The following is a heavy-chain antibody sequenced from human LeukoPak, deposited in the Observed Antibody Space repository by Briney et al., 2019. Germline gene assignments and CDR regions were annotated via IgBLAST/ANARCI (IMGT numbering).Heavy chain of an antibody. J-gene: IGHJ4*02. CDR2: INHSGST. CDR3: ARGRRFDGSGSYYRY. CDR1: GGSFSGYY. D-gene: IGHD3-10*01. Sequence: AETLSLTCAVYGGSFSGYYWSWIRQPPGKGLEWIGEINHSGSTNYNPSLKSRVTISVDTSKNQFSLKLSSVTAADTAVYYCARGRRFDGSGSYYRYWGQGTLVTVSS. V-gene: IGHV4-34*01.